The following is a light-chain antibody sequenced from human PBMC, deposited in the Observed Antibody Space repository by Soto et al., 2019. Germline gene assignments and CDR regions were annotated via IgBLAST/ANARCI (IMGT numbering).Light chain of an antibody. V-gene: IGKV1-6*01. CDR3: LQDYDYPYT. CDR2: AAS. J-gene: IGKJ2*01. Sequence: AIPMTQSPPSLYASVGDRDIITCRASQDIRVDVGWLQQRPGHAPNLLIYAASTLRTGVPSTFTGSGSGTDCTLTINDLQPEDVAPYFCLQDYDYPYTFGQGTKLEI. CDR1: QDIRVD.